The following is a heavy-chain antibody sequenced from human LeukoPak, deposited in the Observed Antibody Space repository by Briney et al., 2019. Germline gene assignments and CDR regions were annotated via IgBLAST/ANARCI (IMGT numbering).Heavy chain of an antibody. D-gene: IGHD3-3*01. V-gene: IGHV3-23*01. CDR1: GFTFSNYW. CDR2: ISGSGGST. Sequence: GGSLRLSCAASGFTFSNYWMSWVRQAPGKGLEWVSAISGSGGSTYYADSVKGRFTISRDNSKNTLYLQMNSLRAEDTAVYYCAKSHSDYDFWSGSFDYWGQGTLVTVSS. CDR3: AKSHSDYDFWSGSFDY. J-gene: IGHJ4*02.